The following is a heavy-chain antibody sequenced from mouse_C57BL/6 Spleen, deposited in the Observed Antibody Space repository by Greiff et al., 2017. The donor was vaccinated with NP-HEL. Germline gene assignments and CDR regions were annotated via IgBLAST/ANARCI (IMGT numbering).Heavy chain of an antibody. Sequence: EVKLVESGGGLVKPGGSLKLSCAASGFTFSDYGMHWVRQAPEKGLEWVAYISSGSSTIYYADTVKGRFTFSRDNAKNTLFLQMTSLRSEDTAMYYCARPAYYSNYGWFACWGQGTLVTVSA. CDR2: ISSGSSTI. D-gene: IGHD2-5*01. J-gene: IGHJ3*01. CDR3: ARPAYYSNYGWFAC. CDR1: GFTFSDYG. V-gene: IGHV5-17*01.